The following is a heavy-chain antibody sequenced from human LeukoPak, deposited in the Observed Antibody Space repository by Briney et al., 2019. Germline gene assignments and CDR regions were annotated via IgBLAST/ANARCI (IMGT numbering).Heavy chain of an antibody. CDR1: GFSLSTSGMC. V-gene: IGHV2-70*01. CDR3: AQILWVAGKGDIFDY. Sequence: SGPTLVNPTQTLTLTCTFSGFSLSTSGMCVRWIRQPPGKALEWLSLIDWDDDKYYSTSLKTRLTISKDTSKNQVVLTMTNMDPVDTATYYCAQILWVAGKGDIFDYWGQGTLVTVSS. CDR2: IDWDDDK. J-gene: IGHJ4*02. D-gene: IGHD6-19*01.